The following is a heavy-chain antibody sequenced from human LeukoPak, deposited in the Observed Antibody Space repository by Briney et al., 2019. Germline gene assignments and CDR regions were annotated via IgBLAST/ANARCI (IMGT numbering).Heavy chain of an antibody. V-gene: IGHV3-7*01. J-gene: IGHJ4*02. CDR1: GLTFSSYW. Sequence: HSGGSLRLSCAASGLTFSSYWMSWVRQAPGKGLEWMANIKQDGSEKYYVDSVKGRFTISRDNAKNSLYLQMNSLRAEDTAVYYCARDRDDCSSTSCSRGYYYDSSGYLLWGQGTLVTVSS. CDR2: IKQDGSEK. CDR3: ARDRDDCSSTSCSRGYYYDSSGYLL. D-gene: IGHD3-22*01.